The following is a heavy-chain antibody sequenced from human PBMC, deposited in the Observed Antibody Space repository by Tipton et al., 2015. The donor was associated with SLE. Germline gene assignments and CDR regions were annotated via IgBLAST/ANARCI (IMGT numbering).Heavy chain of an antibody. J-gene: IGHJ4*02. Sequence: TLSLTCAVYGGSFSSYYWSWIRQPPGKGLEWIGEINHSGSTNYNPSLKSRVTISVDTSKNQFSLKLSSVTAADTAVYYCARGPLLYGSGSAGVVGYWGQGTLVTVSS. CDR2: INHSGST. CDR1: GGSFSSYY. CDR3: ARGPLLYGSGSAGVVGY. D-gene: IGHD3-10*01. V-gene: IGHV4-34*01.